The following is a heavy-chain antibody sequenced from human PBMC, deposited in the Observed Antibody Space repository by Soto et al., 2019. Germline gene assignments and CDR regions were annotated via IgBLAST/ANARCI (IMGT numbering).Heavy chain of an antibody. CDR3: ARALRSGWYS. CDR1: GYSISSGYY. CDR2: IYHSGST. Sequence: SETLSLTCAVSGYSISSGYYWGWIRQPPGKGLEWIGSIYHSGSTYYNPSLKSRVTISVDTSKNQFSLKLSSVTAEDTAVDYCARALRSGWYSWGQGTLVTVSS. V-gene: IGHV4-38-2*01. J-gene: IGHJ4*02. D-gene: IGHD6-19*01.